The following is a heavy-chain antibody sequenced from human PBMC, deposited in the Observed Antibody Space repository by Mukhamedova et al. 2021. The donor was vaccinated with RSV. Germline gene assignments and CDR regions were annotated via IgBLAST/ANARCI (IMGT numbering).Heavy chain of an antibody. CDR3: ARAGEYYFASGSYYNDY. CDR2: IYHTGTA. D-gene: IGHD3-10*01. J-gene: IGHJ4*02. Sequence: GSWVRQSPGQGLEWIGEIYHTGTANYNPSLGGRVTISQDKSKNQLSLKLSSVTAADTVVYYCARAGEYYFASGSYYNDYWGQGILV. V-gene: IGHV4-4*02.